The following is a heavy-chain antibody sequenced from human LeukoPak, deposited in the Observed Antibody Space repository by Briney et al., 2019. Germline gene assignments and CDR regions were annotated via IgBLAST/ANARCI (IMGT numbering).Heavy chain of an antibody. CDR2: IYYSGST. CDR3: AALSEARGYSYGIFDY. CDR1: GGSISSYY. J-gene: IGHJ4*02. V-gene: IGHV4-59*01. Sequence: SETLSLTCTVSGGSISSYYWSWIRQPPGKGLEWIGYIYYSGSTNYNPSLKSRVTISVDTSKNQFSLKLRSVTAADTAVYYCAALSEARGYSYGIFDYWGQGTLVTVSS. D-gene: IGHD5-18*01.